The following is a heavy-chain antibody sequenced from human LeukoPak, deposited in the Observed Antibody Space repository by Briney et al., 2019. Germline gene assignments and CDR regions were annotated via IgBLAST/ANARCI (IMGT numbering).Heavy chain of an antibody. CDR3: ARGEMATPPYYYYGMDV. D-gene: IGHD5-24*01. J-gene: IGHJ6*02. CDR2: ISYDGSNK. CDR1: GFTFSSYA. V-gene: IGHV3-30-3*01. Sequence: GGSLRLSCSVSGFTFSSYAMNCVRQAPGKGLEWVAVISYDGSNKYYADSVKGRFTISRDNAKNSLSLQMNSLRAEDTAVYYCARGEMATPPYYYYGMDVWGQGTTVTVSS.